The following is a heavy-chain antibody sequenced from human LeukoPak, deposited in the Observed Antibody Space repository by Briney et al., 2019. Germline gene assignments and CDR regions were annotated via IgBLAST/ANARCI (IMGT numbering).Heavy chain of an antibody. V-gene: IGHV3-21*01. J-gene: IGHJ4*02. CDR1: GFTFSSYS. CDR2: ISSSSSYI. Sequence: PGGSLRLSCAASGFTFSSYSMNWVRQAPGKGLEWVSSISSSSSYIYYADSVKGRFTISRDNAKNSLYLQMNSLRAEDTAVYYCARAAYCSSTSCSIDYWGQGTLVTVSS. D-gene: IGHD2-2*01. CDR3: ARAAYCSSTSCSIDY.